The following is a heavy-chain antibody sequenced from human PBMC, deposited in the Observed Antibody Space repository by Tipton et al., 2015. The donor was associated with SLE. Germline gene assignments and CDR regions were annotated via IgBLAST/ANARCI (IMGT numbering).Heavy chain of an antibody. CDR1: GFTFSSYG. V-gene: IGHV3-30*02. J-gene: IGHJ6*02. CDR2: IRYDGSNK. D-gene: IGHD1-26*01. CDR3: AKDSGSYYYGMDV. Sequence: SGFTFSSYGMHWVRQAPGKGLEWVAFIRYDGSNKYYADSVKGRFTISRDNSKNTLYLQMNSLRAEDTAVYYCAKDSGSYYYGMDVWGQGTAVTVSS.